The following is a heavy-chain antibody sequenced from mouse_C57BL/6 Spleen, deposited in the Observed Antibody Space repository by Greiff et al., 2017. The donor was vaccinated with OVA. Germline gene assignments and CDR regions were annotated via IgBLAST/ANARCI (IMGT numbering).Heavy chain of an antibody. CDR2: INPSNGGT. CDR3: ASSGYDYYAMDY. J-gene: IGHJ4*01. D-gene: IGHD1-3*01. CDR1: GYTFTSYW. V-gene: IGHV1-53*01. Sequence: QVQLQQPGTDLVKPGASVKLSCKASGYTFTSYWMHWVKQRPGQGLEWIGNINPSNGGTNYNEKFKSKATLTVDKSSSTAYMQLSSLTSEDSAVYYCASSGYDYYAMDYWGQGTSVTVSS.